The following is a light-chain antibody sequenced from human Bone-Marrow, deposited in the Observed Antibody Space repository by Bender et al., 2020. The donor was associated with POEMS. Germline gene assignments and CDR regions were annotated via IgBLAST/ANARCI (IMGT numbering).Light chain of an antibody. CDR1: SSDVGSYNL. V-gene: IGLV2-23*02. Sequence: QSALTQPASVSGSPGQSLTISCTGTSSDVGSYNLVSWYQQHPGKAPKLMISEVNKRPSGVSNRFSGSKSGNTASLTISGLQADDEADYYCCSYAGDTTVFGGGTKLTVL. J-gene: IGLJ3*02. CDR2: EVN. CDR3: CSYAGDTTV.